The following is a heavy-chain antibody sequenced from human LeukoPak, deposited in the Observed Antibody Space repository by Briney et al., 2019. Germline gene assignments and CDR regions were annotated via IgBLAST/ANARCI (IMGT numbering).Heavy chain of an antibody. CDR1: GYTFTSYD. CDR2: MNPNSGNT. CDR3: ARDPHCSSTSCYYAFDI. D-gene: IGHD2-2*01. V-gene: IGHV1-8*01. J-gene: IGHJ3*02. Sequence: GASVKVSCKASGYTFTSYDINWVRQATGQGLEWMGWMNPNSGNTGYAQKFQGRVTMTRNTSISTAYMELSSLRSEDTAVYYCARDPHCSSTSCYYAFDIWGQGTMVTVSS.